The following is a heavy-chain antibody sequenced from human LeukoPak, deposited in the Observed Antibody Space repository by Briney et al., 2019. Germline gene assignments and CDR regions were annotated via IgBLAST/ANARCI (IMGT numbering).Heavy chain of an antibody. J-gene: IGHJ3*02. CDR1: GFTFSSYS. Sequence: GGSLRLSCAASGFTFSSYSMNWVRQAPGKGLEWVSSISSSSSYIYYADSVKGRFTISRDNAKNSLYLQMNSLRAEDTAMYYCARAPYYYDSSGYRADTADAFDIWGQGTMVTVSS. CDR3: ARAPYYYDSSGYRADTADAFDI. V-gene: IGHV3-21*04. D-gene: IGHD3-22*01. CDR2: ISSSSSYI.